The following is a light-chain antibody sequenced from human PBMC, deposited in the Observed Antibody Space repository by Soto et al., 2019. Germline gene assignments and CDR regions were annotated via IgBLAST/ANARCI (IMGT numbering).Light chain of an antibody. J-gene: IGLJ1*01. CDR1: SSDIGRYNY. Sequence: QSVLTQPASVSGSPGQSITISCTGTSSDIGRYNYVSWFQQHPGKVPKLVIFEVNYRPSGVSDRFSGSKSGNTASLTITGLQDEYEADYYCTSCIAANTRCVFGSGTKVTVL. V-gene: IGLV2-14*01. CDR3: TSCIAANTRCV. CDR2: EVN.